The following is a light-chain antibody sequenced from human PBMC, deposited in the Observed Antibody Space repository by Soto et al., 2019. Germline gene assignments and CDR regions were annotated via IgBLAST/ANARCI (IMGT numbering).Light chain of an antibody. CDR3: SSYAGSNNLGV. J-gene: IGLJ3*02. CDR2: EVS. CDR1: TSDIGRYNY. Sequence: QSALTQPASVSGSPGQSITISCTGTTSDIGRYNYVSWYQHHPGKAPKLMIYEVSKRPSGVPDRFSGSKSGNTASLTVSGLQAEDEADYYCSSYAGSNNLGVFGGGTKLTVL. V-gene: IGLV2-8*01.